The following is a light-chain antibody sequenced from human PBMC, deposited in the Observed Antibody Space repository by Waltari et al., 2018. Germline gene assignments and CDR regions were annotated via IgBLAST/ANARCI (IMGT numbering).Light chain of an antibody. CDR3: LQDYTYPFT. Sequence: EVVLTQSPATLSVSLGERATLSCRASQSVSSDLAWYQQKPGQAPRLIIHGASIRATGIPARFSGSGSGTEFTLTISSLQSEDVATYYCLQDYTYPFTFGGGTKVEIK. V-gene: IGKV3-15*01. J-gene: IGKJ4*01. CDR1: QSVSSD. CDR2: GAS.